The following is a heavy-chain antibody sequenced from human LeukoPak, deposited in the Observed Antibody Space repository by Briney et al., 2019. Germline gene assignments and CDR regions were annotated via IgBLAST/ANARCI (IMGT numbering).Heavy chain of an antibody. Sequence: GASVKVSCKASGYTFTSYYMHWVRQAPGQGLEWMGIINPSGGSTSYAQKFQGRVTMTRDTSTSTVYMELSSLRSEDTAVYYCARDSGAAKGYYYYYMDVLGKGTTVTVSS. D-gene: IGHD3-10*01. CDR2: INPSGGST. V-gene: IGHV1-46*01. CDR1: GYTFTSYY. CDR3: ARDSGAAKGYYYYYMDV. J-gene: IGHJ6*03.